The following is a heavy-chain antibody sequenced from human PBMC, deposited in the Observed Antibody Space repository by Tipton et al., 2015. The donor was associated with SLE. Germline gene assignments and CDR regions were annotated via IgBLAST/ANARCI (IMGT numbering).Heavy chain of an antibody. CDR1: GFTFDDYG. D-gene: IGHD3-3*01. J-gene: IGHJ6*02. V-gene: IGHV3-20*04. CDR2: INWNGGST. Sequence: SLRLSCAASGFTFDDYGMSWVRQAPGKGLEWVSGINWNGGSTGYADSVKGRFTISRDNAKNSLYLQMNSLRVEDTALYYCARLSVFGVAGGVDVWGQGTTVTVSS. CDR3: ARLSVFGVAGGVDV.